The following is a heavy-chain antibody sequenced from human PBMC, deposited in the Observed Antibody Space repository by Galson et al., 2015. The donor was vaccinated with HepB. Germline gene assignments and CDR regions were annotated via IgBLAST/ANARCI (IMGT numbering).Heavy chain of an antibody. D-gene: IGHD3-10*01. V-gene: IGHV1-2*04. Sequence: SVKVSCKASGYTFTGYYMHWVRQAPGQGLEWMGWINPNSGGTNYAQKFQGWVTMTRDTSISTAYMELSRLRSDDTAVYYCARDRPYGSGSYYMDVWGKGTTVTVSS. CDR1: GYTFTGYY. J-gene: IGHJ6*03. CDR3: ARDRPYGSGSYYMDV. CDR2: INPNSGGT.